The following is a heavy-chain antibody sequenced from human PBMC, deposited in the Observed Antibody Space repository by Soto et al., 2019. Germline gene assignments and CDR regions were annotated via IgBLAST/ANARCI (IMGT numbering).Heavy chain of an antibody. J-gene: IGHJ6*02. V-gene: IGHV3-30*03. CDR3: ATLRYFDWLPDYYYYGMDV. CDR1: GFTFSSYG. CDR2: ISYDGSNK. Sequence: TGGSLRLSCAASGFTFSSYGMHWVRQAPGKGLEWVAVISYDGSNKYYADSVKGRFTISRDNSKNTLYLQMNSLRAEDTAVYYCATLRYFDWLPDYYYYGMDVWGQGTTVTVSS. D-gene: IGHD3-9*01.